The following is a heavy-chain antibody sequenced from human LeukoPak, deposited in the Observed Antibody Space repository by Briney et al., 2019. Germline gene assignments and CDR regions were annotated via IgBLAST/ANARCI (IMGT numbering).Heavy chain of an antibody. J-gene: IGHJ4*02. V-gene: IGHV4-59*01. CDR2: IYYSGST. CDR3: ARYKAADYFDY. Sequence: SETLSLTRTVSGGSISSYYWSWIRQPPGKELEWIGYIYYSGSTNYNPSLKSRVTISVDTSKNQFSLELSSVTAADTAVYYCARYKAADYFDYWGQGTLVTVSS. CDR1: GGSISSYY. D-gene: IGHD6-25*01.